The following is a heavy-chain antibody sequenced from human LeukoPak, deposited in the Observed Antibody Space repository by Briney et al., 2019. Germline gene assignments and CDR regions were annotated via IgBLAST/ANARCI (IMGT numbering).Heavy chain of an antibody. CDR3: AREENTSGWYSKFDY. CDR2: ISSSGSTI. V-gene: IGHV3-48*03. CDR1: GFTFSSHE. D-gene: IGHD6-19*01. J-gene: IGHJ4*02. Sequence: GSLRLSCAASGFTFSSHEMNWVRQAPGKGLEWVSYISSSGSTIYCADSVKGRFTISRDNAKNSLYLQMSSLRAEDTAIYYCAREENTSGWYSKFDYWAQGTLVTVSS.